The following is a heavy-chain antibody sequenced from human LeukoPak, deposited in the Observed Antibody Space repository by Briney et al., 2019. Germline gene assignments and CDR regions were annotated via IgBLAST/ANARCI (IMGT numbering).Heavy chain of an antibody. V-gene: IGHV3-7*01. CDR1: GFTFSSYW. CDR3: GTTVTTGRRY. CDR2: IKQDGSEK. Sequence: GGSLRLSCAASGFTFSSYWMSWVRQAPGKGLEWVANIKQDGSEKYYMDSVKGRFTISRDNAKNSLYLEMNSLRAEDTAVYYCGTTVTTGRRYWGQGTLVTVSS. D-gene: IGHD4-17*01. J-gene: IGHJ4*02.